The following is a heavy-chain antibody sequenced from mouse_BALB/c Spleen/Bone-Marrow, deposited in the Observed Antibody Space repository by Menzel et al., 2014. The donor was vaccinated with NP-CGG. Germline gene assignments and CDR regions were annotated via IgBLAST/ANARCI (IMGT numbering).Heavy chain of an antibody. J-gene: IGHJ3*01. Sequence: EVKLVESGGDLVKPGGSLKLSCAASGFTFSTYTMSWVRQTPEKRLEWVATISSGGNNTYYPDSLKGRFTISRDNAKNNLYLQMSSLRSEDTALYYCASFITTMSPWFAYLGQGTLVTVSA. CDR3: ASFITTMSPWFAY. V-gene: IGHV5-9*03. D-gene: IGHD1-2*01. CDR1: GFTFSTYT. CDR2: ISSGGNNT.